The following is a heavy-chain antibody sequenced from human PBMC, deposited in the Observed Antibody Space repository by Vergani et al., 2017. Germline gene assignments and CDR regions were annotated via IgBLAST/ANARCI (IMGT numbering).Heavy chain of an antibody. J-gene: IGHJ6*02. V-gene: IGHV2-70*04. CDR3: ARNSDV. Sequence: ESGGGLVQPGGSLRLSCAASGFTFSSYSMNWVRQAPGKGLECLARIDWDDDKFYSTSLKTRLTISKDTSKNQVVLTMTNMDPVDTATYYCARNSDVWGQGTTVTVS. CDR1: GFTFSSYSM. CDR2: IDWDDDK.